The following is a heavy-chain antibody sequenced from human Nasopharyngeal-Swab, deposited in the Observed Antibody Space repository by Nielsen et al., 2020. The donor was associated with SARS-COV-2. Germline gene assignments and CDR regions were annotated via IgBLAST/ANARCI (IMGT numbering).Heavy chain of an antibody. CDR3: ASIAAAGAPGY. Sequence: WIRQPPGKGLEWIGSIYYSGSTYYNPSLNSRVTISVATSKNQFSLKLSSATAADTAVYYCASIAAAGAPGYWGQGTLVTVSS. J-gene: IGHJ4*02. CDR2: IYYSGST. V-gene: IGHV4-39*01. D-gene: IGHD6-13*01.